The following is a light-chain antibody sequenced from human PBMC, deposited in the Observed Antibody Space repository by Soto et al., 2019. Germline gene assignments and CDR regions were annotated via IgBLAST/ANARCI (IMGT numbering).Light chain of an antibody. CDR2: EVS. J-gene: IGLJ1*01. CDR3: ISYTSSSTPYV. CDR1: SSDVGGYNY. Sequence: QSALTQPASVSGSPGQSITISCTGTSSDVGGYNYVSWYQQHPGKAPKLMIYEVSNRPSGVSNRFSGYKSGNTASLTISGLQAEDEADYYCISYTSSSTPYVFGTGTKVTVL. V-gene: IGLV2-14*01.